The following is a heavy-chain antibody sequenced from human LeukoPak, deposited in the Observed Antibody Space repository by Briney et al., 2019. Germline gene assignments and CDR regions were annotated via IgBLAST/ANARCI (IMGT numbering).Heavy chain of an antibody. J-gene: IGHJ6*03. D-gene: IGHD3-3*01. CDR3: ARGTSVTIFGVVIIEDYYYYYMDV. CDR2: INHSGST. V-gene: IGHV4-34*01. CDR1: GGSFSGYY. Sequence: SETLSLTCAVYGGSFSGYYWRWIRQPPGKGLEWIGEINHSGSTNYNPSLKSRVTISVDTSKNQFSLKLSSVTAADTAVYYCARGTSVTIFGVVIIEDYYYYYMDVWGKGTTVTVSS.